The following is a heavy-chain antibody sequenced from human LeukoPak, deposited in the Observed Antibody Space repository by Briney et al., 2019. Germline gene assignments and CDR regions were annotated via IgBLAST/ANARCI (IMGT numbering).Heavy chain of an antibody. CDR2: MNPNSSNT. CDR1: GYTFTSYD. J-gene: IGHJ4*02. V-gene: IGHV1-8*01. D-gene: IGHD2-15*01. Sequence: ASVKVSCKASGYTFTSYDINWVRQATGQGLEWTGWMNPNSSNTGYAQKFQGRVTMTRNTSISTAYMELSSLRSEDTAVYYCARGSRRYCSGGSCYYSYYFDYWGQGTLVTVSS. CDR3: ARGSRRYCSGGSCYYSYYFDY.